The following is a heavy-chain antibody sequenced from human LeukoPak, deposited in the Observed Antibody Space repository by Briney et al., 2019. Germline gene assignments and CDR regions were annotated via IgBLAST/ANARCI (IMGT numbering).Heavy chain of an antibody. Sequence: ASVNVSCMASGYTFTSYGISWVRQAPGQGLEWMGWISAYNGNTNYAQKLQGSVTMTTDTSTSTAYMELRSLRSDDTAVYYCARAYSGSYYFDYWGQGTLVTVSS. CDR2: ISAYNGNT. J-gene: IGHJ4*02. D-gene: IGHD1-26*01. V-gene: IGHV1-18*01. CDR1: GYTFTSYG. CDR3: ARAYSGSYYFDY.